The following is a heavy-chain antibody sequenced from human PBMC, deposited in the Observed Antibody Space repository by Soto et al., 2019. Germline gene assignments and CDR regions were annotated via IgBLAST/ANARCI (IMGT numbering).Heavy chain of an antibody. Sequence: GGSLRLSCAASGFTFSSYAMSWVRQAPGKGLEWVSAISGSGGSTYYADSVKGRFTISRDNSKNTLYLQMNSLRAEDTAVYYCAAGGDYYGSGSYSYRDYWGQGTLVTVSS. CDR2: ISGSGGST. V-gene: IGHV3-23*01. J-gene: IGHJ4*02. D-gene: IGHD3-10*01. CDR1: GFTFSSYA. CDR3: AAGGDYYGSGSYSYRDY.